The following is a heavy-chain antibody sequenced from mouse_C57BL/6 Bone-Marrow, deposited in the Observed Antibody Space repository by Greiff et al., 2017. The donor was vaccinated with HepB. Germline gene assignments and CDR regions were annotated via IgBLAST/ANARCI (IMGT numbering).Heavy chain of an antibody. CDR1: GYTFTSYW. CDR3: AISHYYGSPWFAY. V-gene: IGHV1-74*01. D-gene: IGHD1-1*01. CDR2: IHPSDSDT. Sequence: QVQLKQPGAELVKPGASVKVSCKASGYTFTSYWMHWVKQRPGQGLEWIGRIHPSDSDTNYNQKFKGKATLTVDKSSSTAYMQLSSLTSEDSAVYYCAISHYYGSPWFAYWGQGTLVTVSA. J-gene: IGHJ3*01.